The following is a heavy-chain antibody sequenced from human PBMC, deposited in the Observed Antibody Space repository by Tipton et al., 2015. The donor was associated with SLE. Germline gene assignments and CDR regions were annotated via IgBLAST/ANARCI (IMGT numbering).Heavy chain of an antibody. V-gene: IGHV4-34*01. CDR2: IIHSGST. J-gene: IGHJ4*02. CDR3: ARGPVYDSSGYYYFDY. D-gene: IGHD3-22*01. CDR1: SGSFSGYY. Sequence: TLSLTCAVYSGSFSGYYWSWIRQPPGKGLEWIGEIIHSGSTNYNPSLKSRVTISVDTSKNQFSLKLSSVTAADTAVYYCARGPVYDSSGYYYFDYWGQGTLVTVSS.